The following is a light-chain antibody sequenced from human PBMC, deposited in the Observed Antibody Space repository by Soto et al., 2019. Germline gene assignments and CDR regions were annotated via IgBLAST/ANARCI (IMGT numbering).Light chain of an antibody. J-gene: IGKJ5*01. Sequence: EIVLTQSPGTLSLSPGERATLSCRASQSVRSNFLAWYQQKPGQAPRLLIYEASNRATGIPARFSGSGSGTDFTLTISSLEPEDFAVYYCQQRSDWPITFGQGTRLEIK. CDR1: QSVRSNF. CDR2: EAS. CDR3: QQRSDWPIT. V-gene: IGKV3-11*01.